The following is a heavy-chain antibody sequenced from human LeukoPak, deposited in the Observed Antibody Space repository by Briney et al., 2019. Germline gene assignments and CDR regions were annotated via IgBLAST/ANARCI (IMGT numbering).Heavy chain of an antibody. Sequence: PGGSLRLSCAASGFTFSNYDMHWVRQGTGKGLEWVSGIGIAGDTYYSGSVKGRFTMSRDNARNSLYLQMNSLRAEDTAVYYCAREPGGSGWSELDYWGQGTLVTVS. CDR3: AREPGGSGWSELDY. J-gene: IGHJ4*02. D-gene: IGHD6-19*01. CDR1: GFTFSNYD. CDR2: IGIAGDT. V-gene: IGHV3-13*01.